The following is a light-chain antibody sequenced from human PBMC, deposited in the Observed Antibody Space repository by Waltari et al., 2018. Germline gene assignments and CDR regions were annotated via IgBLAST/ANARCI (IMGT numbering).Light chain of an antibody. Sequence: ETVLTQSPGTLSLSPGERATISCRASQSVSTNFLAWYQQKAGKAPRLLIYGASRRATCIPDRFSGSGSWTDFTLMISRLEPDYFAVYYCQQYVASPYTFGQGTKLEIK. V-gene: IGKV3-20*01. J-gene: IGKJ2*01. CDR3: QQYVASPYT. CDR2: GAS. CDR1: QSVSTNF.